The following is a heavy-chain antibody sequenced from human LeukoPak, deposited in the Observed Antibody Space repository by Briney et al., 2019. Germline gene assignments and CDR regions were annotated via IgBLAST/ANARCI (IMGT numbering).Heavy chain of an antibody. V-gene: IGHV3-30*03. CDR3: ASGYYYGSGSYGPLGY. J-gene: IGHJ4*02. D-gene: IGHD3-10*01. Sequence: PGGSLRLSCAASGFTFSSYGMHWVRQAPGKGLEWVAVISYDGSNKYYADSVKGRFTISRDNSKNTLYLQMNSLRAEDTAVYYCASGYYYGSGSYGPLGYWGQGTLVTVSS. CDR2: ISYDGSNK. CDR1: GFTFSSYG.